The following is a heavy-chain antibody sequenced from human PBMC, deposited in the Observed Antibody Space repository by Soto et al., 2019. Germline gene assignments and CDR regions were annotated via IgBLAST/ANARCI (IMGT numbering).Heavy chain of an antibody. CDR1: GGSISSGGYY. CDR2: IFPNGNT. Sequence: PSETLSLTCTVSGGSISSGGYYWSWIRQHPGKGLEWIGRIFPNGNTDYSPSLKSRVTLSVDTSKNQISLNLTSVTAADTAVYYCASRDPGTSVDYWGQGTLVTVSS. CDR3: ASRDPGTSVDY. D-gene: IGHD1-7*01. V-gene: IGHV4-61*02. J-gene: IGHJ4*02.